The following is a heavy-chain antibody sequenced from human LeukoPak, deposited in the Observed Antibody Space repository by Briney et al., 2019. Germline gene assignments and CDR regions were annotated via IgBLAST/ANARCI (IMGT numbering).Heavy chain of an antibody. CDR3: ASMLWLDYGDYGGMNWYFDL. CDR2: INHSGST. CDR1: GGSFSDYY. D-gene: IGHD4-17*01. Sequence: SETLSLTCAVYGGSFSDYYWSWIRQPPGKGLEWIVEINHSGSTVYNPSLKSRVTISVDTSKNQFSLKLSSVTAADTAVYYCASMLWLDYGDYGGMNWYFDLWGRGTLVTVSS. J-gene: IGHJ2*01. V-gene: IGHV4-34*01.